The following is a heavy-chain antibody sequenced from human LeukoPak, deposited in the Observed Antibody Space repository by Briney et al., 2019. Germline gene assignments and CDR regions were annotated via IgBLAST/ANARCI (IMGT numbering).Heavy chain of an antibody. CDR3: ARIPNYYGSGSYVDY. CDR2: IYYCGIT. D-gene: IGHD3-10*01. V-gene: IGHV4-59*01. CDR1: GGSISSYY. Sequence: SETLSLTCTVSGGSISSYYWSWIRQPPGKGLEWIGYIYYCGITNYNPSLKSRVTISVDTSKNQLSLKLSSVTAADTAVYFCARIPNYYGSGSYVDYWGQGTLVTVSS. J-gene: IGHJ4*02.